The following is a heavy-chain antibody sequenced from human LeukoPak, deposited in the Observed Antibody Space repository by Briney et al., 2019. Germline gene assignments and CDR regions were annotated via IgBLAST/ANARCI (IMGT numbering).Heavy chain of an antibody. Sequence: PGGSLRLSCAASGFSFSSCWMSWVRQAPGKGLEWVASIKQDGSEKYYVDSVKGRFTISRENAKNSLYLQMNSLRAEDTAVYYCARDFLVTATAFSEYYFDYWGQGTLVTVSS. CDR1: GFSFSSCW. V-gene: IGHV3-7*01. CDR3: ARDFLVTATAFSEYYFDY. J-gene: IGHJ4*02. D-gene: IGHD5-12*01. CDR2: IKQDGSEK.